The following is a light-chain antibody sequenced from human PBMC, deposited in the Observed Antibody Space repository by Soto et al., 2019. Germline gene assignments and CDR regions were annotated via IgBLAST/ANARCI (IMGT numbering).Light chain of an antibody. V-gene: IGKV1-27*01. CDR2: AAS. J-gene: IGKJ1*01. Sequence: DIQMTQSPSSLSSSLGDRVTISFRASHDISNYLAWYQQKPGRVPGLLIYAASALQSGVPSRFSGSGSGTDFTLTISSLQPEDVATYYCQNYKSARTFGQGTKVDIK. CDR1: HDISNY. CDR3: QNYKSART.